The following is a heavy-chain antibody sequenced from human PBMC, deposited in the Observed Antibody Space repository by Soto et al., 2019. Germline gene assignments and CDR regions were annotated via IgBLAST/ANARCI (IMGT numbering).Heavy chain of an antibody. CDR1: GGSISSGGYS. V-gene: IGHV4-30-2*01. J-gene: IGHJ6*02. CDR3: ASYYVDTAMGYYYYGMDV. Sequence: SETLSLTCAVSGGSISSGGYSWSWIRQPPGKGLEWIGYIYHSGSTYYNPSLKSRVTISVDRSKNQFSLKLSSVTAADTAVYYCASYYVDTAMGYYYYGMDVWGQGTTVTVSS. CDR2: IYHSGST. D-gene: IGHD5-18*01.